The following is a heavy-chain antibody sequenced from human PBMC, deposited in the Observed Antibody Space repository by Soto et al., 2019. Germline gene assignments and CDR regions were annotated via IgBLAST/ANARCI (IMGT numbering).Heavy chain of an antibody. V-gene: IGHV1-8*01. CDR2: VNPNSGNT. J-gene: IGHJ6*02. CDR1: GYTFTSYD. Sequence: QVQLVQSGAEVKKPGASVKVSCKASGYTFTSYDINWVRQATGQGLEWMGWVNPNSGNTGYAQKFQGRVTMTRNTSISTAYMERSSLRSEDTAVYYCARPHSPYYYYGMDVWGQGTTVTVSS. CDR3: ARPHSPYYYYGMDV. D-gene: IGHD6-13*01.